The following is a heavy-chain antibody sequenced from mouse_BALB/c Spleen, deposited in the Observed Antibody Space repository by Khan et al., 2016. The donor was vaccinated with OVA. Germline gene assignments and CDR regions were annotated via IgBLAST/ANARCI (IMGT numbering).Heavy chain of an antibody. D-gene: IGHD1-2*01. Sequence: EVELVASGGGLVQPGGSRKLSCAASGFTFSDYGMAWVRQAPGKGPEWVAFISALAYTIYYADTVTGRFTISSENAKNTLYLELSSLRSEDTAIYYWARGGGTAPFAYWGLGTLVTVSA. CDR2: ISALAYTI. V-gene: IGHV5-15*02. J-gene: IGHJ3*01. CDR1: GFTFSDYG. CDR3: ARGGGTAPFAY.